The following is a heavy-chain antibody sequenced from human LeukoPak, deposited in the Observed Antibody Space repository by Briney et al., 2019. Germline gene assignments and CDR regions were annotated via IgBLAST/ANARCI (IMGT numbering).Heavy chain of an antibody. Sequence: GGSLRLSCAASGFTFSNSAMSWVRQAPGKGLEWVSTLSGSGITTYYADSVKGRFTISRDNSKNTLYLQMNSLRAEDTAVYYCAKGIYSSGWSDFDYWGHGTLVTVSS. V-gene: IGHV3-23*01. J-gene: IGHJ4*01. CDR1: GFTFSNSA. CDR2: LSGSGITT. D-gene: IGHD6-19*01. CDR3: AKGIYSSGWSDFDY.